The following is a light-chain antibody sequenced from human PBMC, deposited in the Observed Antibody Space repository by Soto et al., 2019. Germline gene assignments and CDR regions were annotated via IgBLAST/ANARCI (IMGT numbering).Light chain of an antibody. CDR3: SSYAXSNNLRV. V-gene: IGLV2-8*01. J-gene: IGLJ1*01. Sequence: QSVLTQPPSASGSPGQSVTISCTGTSSDVGGYNYVSWYQQHPGKAPKLMIYEVSKRPSGVPDRFSGSKSGNTASLTVSGLQAEDEADYYCSSYAXSNNLRVFGTGTKVTVL. CDR1: SSDVGGYNY. CDR2: EVS.